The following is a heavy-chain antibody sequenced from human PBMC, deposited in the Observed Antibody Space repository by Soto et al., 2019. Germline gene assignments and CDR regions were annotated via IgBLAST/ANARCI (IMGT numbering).Heavy chain of an antibody. Sequence: GGSLRLSCAASGFTFSSYAMSWVRQAPGKGLEWVSAISGSGGSTYYADSVKGRFTISRDNSKNTLYLQMNSLRAEDTAVYYCAKAPYCGGDCYSPYYFDYWGQGTLVTVSS. D-gene: IGHD2-21*02. CDR2: ISGSGGST. CDR1: GFTFSSYA. J-gene: IGHJ4*02. CDR3: AKAPYCGGDCYSPYYFDY. V-gene: IGHV3-23*01.